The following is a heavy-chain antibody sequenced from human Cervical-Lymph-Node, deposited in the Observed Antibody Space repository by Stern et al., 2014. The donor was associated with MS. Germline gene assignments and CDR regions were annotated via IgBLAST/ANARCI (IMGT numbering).Heavy chain of an antibody. J-gene: IGHJ4*02. CDR2: IYPGDSDT. CDR1: GYSFTANW. CDR3: ARDYGDYAFDY. D-gene: IGHD4-17*01. Sequence: EVQLEESGAEVKKPGESLKISCKGSGYSFTANWIAWVRQMPGKGLEWMGIIYPGDSDTRYSTSFQGQVTISANKSISTAYLQWRSLKAADTAMYYCARDYGDYAFDYWGQGTLVTVSS. V-gene: IGHV5-51*01.